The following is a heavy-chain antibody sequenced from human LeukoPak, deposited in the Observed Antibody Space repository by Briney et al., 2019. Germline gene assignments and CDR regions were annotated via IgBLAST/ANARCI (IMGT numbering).Heavy chain of an antibody. J-gene: IGHJ3*02. D-gene: IGHD2-2*01. Sequence: KRGESLKISCKGSGYSFTSYWIGGVRQMPGKGLEWMGIIYPGDSDTRYSPSFQGQVTISADKSISTAYLQWSSLKASDTAMYYCARPAYLGYCSSTSCHDAFDIWGQGTMVTVSS. V-gene: IGHV5-51*01. CDR2: IYPGDSDT. CDR3: ARPAYLGYCSSTSCHDAFDI. CDR1: GYSFTSYW.